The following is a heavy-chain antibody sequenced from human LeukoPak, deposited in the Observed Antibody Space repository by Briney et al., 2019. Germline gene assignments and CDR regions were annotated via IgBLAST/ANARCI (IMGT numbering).Heavy chain of an antibody. J-gene: IGHJ4*02. CDR3: ARGPIIVGAHRTPYTFDY. Sequence: SETLSLTCAVYGGSFSGYYWSWIRQPPGKGLEWIGEINHSGSTNYNPSLKSRVTISVDTSKNQFSLKLSSVTAADTAVYYCARGPIIVGAHRTPYTFDYWGQGTLVTVSS. CDR1: GGSFSGYY. CDR2: INHSGST. D-gene: IGHD1-26*01. V-gene: IGHV4-34*01.